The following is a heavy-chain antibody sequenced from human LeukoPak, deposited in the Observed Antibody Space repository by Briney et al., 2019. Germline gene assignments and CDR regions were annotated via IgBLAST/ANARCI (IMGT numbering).Heavy chain of an antibody. CDR3: ARDRLGYSSSWEKVWDY. Sequence: ASVKVSCKASGGTFSSYGISWVRQAPGQGLEWMGWISAYNGNTNYAQKLQGRVTMTTDTSTSTAYMELRSLRSDDTAVYYCARDRLGYSSSWEKVWDYWGQGTLITVSS. D-gene: IGHD6-13*01. CDR1: GGTFSSYG. V-gene: IGHV1-18*01. J-gene: IGHJ4*02. CDR2: ISAYNGNT.